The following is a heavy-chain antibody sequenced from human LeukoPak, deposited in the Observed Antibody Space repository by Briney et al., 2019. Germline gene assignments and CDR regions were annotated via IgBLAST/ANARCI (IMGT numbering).Heavy chain of an antibody. CDR1: GFTFSTYA. Sequence: GRSLRLSCAASGFTFSTYAMHWVRQAPGKGLEWVAIISYDGDNKYYADSVKGRFTISRDNSKNTLYLQMNSLRGEDTAVYYCARAERWLQLRWYFDSWGQGTLVTVSS. D-gene: IGHD5-24*01. CDR3: ARAERWLQLRWYFDS. V-gene: IGHV3-30-3*01. J-gene: IGHJ4*02. CDR2: ISYDGDNK.